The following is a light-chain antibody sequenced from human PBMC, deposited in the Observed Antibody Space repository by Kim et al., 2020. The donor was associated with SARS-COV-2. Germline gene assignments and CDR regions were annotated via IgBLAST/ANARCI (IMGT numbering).Light chain of an antibody. J-gene: IGKJ2*01. CDR1: QSVSSNY. CDR3: QQYGSPPYT. V-gene: IGKV3-20*01. CDR2: GAS. Sequence: LSPGEGGTLSCRASQSVSSNYLAWYQQKPGQSPRLLIYGASSRATGIPDRFSGSGSRTDFTLTISRLEPEDFAVYYCQQYGSPPYTFGQGTKLEI.